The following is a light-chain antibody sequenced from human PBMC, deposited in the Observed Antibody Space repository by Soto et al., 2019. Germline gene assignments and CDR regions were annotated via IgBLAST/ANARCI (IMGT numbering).Light chain of an antibody. V-gene: IGKV1-33*01. CDR2: DAS. CDR1: QDVNKF. CDR3: HQYDSLPFS. J-gene: IGKJ3*01. Sequence: IQMTQSPSSLSASIGDRVTITCQASQDVNKFLSWYQQKSGKAPKLLIYDASNLETGVPSRFSGSGSVTHFTFTINSLQPEDVATYYCHQYDSLPFSFGPATKVDIK.